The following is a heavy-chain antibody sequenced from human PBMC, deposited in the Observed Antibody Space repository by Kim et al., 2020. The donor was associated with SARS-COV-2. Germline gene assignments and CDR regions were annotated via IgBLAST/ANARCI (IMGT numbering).Heavy chain of an antibody. Sequence: GGSLRLSCAASGFTFSNAWMNWVRQAPGKGLEWVGRIKSKTDGGTTDYAAPVKGRFTISRDDSKHTLYLQMNSLKTEDTAVYYCTTGAYYYDTSGFFFPKDYYYDGMDVWGQGTTVTVSS. J-gene: IGHJ6*02. V-gene: IGHV3-15*01. CDR3: TTGAYYYDTSGFFFPKDYYYDGMDV. CDR1: GFTFSNAW. D-gene: IGHD3-22*01. CDR2: IKSKTDGGTT.